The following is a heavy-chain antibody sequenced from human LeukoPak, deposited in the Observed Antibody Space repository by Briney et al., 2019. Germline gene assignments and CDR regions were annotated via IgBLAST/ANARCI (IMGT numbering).Heavy chain of an antibody. CDR1: GFTVSSNH. V-gene: IGHV3-66*01. Sequence: GGSLRLSCAASGFTVSSNHMSWVRQAPGKGLEWVSVIYSGGSTYYADSVKGRFTISRDNSKNTLYLQMNSLRAEDTAVYYCARSSGYSYGPGGDAFDIWGQGTMVTVSS. CDR3: ARSSGYSYGPGGDAFDI. J-gene: IGHJ3*02. D-gene: IGHD5-18*01. CDR2: IYSGGST.